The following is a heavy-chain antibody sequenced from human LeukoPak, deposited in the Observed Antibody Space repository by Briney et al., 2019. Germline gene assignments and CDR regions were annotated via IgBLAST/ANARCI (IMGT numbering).Heavy chain of an antibody. V-gene: IGHV3-21*01. CDR2: ISTSSTHI. CDR3: ATDANWNDNPFDC. D-gene: IGHD1-20*01. CDR1: GFNLRAYN. Sequence: GGSLRLSCAASGFNLRAYNMNWVRQAPGKGLEWVASISTSSTHIYYADSVKGRFTISRDNAENSLYLQMHSLRVEDTALYYCATDANWNDNPFDCWGQGTLVTVSS. J-gene: IGHJ4*02.